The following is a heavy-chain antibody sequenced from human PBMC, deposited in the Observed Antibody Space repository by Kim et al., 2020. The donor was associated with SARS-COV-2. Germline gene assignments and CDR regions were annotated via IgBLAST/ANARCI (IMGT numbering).Heavy chain of an antibody. CDR2: ISSSSSYI. CDR1: GFTFSSYS. D-gene: IGHD2-2*01. CDR3: ALIGCSSTSCYYYYGMDV. Sequence: GGSLRLSCAASGFTFSSYSMNWVRQAPGKGLEWVSSISSSSSYIYYADSVKGRFTISRDNAKNSLYLQRNSLRAEDTAVYYCALIGCSSTSCYYYYGMDVWGQGATVTVSS. V-gene: IGHV3-21*01. J-gene: IGHJ6*02.